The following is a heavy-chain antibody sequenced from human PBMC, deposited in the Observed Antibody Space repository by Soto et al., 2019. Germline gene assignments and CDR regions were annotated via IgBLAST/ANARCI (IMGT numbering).Heavy chain of an antibody. J-gene: IGHJ4*02. CDR2: IYWDDDK. Sequence: SGPTLVNPTQTLTLTCTFSGFSLSTSGVGVGWIRQPPGKALEWLALIYWDDDKRYSPSLKSRLTITKDTSKNQVVLTMTNMDPVDTATYYCAHSGYDFWSGQPPFDYWGQGTLVTASS. V-gene: IGHV2-5*02. CDR3: AHSGYDFWSGQPPFDY. D-gene: IGHD3-3*01. CDR1: GFSLSTSGVG.